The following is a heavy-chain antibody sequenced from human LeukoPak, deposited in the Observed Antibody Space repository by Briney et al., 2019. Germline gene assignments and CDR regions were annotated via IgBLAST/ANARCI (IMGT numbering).Heavy chain of an antibody. V-gene: IGHV4-34*01. D-gene: IGHD2-15*01. CDR1: GGSFSGYY. CDR2: INHSGST. Sequence: SETLSLTCAVYGGSFSGYYWSWIRQPPGKGLEWIGEINHSGSTNYNPSLKSRVTISVDTSKNQFSLKLSSVTAADTAVYYCARGGYCSGGSCYTAAFDIWGQGTMVTVSS. CDR3: ARGGYCSGGSCYTAAFDI. J-gene: IGHJ3*02.